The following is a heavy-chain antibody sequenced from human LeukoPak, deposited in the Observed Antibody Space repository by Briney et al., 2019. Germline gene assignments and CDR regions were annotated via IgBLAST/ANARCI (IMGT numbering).Heavy chain of an antibody. D-gene: IGHD1-20*01. Sequence: GGSLRLSCTASGFTFSNYMMHWVRQAPGKGLVWVSRIKSDGITITYADSVKGRFTISRDNAKNTLYLQMNSLRAEDTAVYYCLRDLNWSLDQWGQGTLVTVSS. CDR1: GFTFSNYM. CDR3: LRDLNWSLDQ. J-gene: IGHJ4*02. CDR2: IKSDGITI. V-gene: IGHV3-74*01.